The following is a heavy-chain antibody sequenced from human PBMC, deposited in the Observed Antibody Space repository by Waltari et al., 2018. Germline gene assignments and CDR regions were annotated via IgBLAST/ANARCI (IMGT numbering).Heavy chain of an antibody. J-gene: IGHJ4*02. CDR3: ARGGSYFGGFDY. CDR1: GGTFSSYT. V-gene: IGHV1-69*02. D-gene: IGHD1-26*01. CDR2: IIPILGIA. Sequence: QVQLVQSGAAVKKPGSSVKVSCKASGGTFSSYTISWVRQAPGQGLEWMGRIIPILGIANYAQKFQGRVTITADKSTSTAYMELSSLRSEDTAVYYCARGGSYFGGFDYWGQGTLVTVSS.